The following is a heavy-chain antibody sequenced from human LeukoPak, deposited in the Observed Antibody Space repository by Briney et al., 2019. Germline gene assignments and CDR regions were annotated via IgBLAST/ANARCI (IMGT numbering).Heavy chain of an antibody. J-gene: IGHJ6*03. CDR3: ARTTEAHSWRTRYYDYYMDV. V-gene: IGHV4-59*01. Sequence: SETLSLTCAVYGGSFSGYYWSWIRQPPGKGLEWIGYIYYSGSTNYNPSLKSRVTISVDTSKNQFSLKLSSVTAADAAVYYCARTTEAHSWRTRYYDYYMDVWGKGTTVTVSS. CDR1: GGSFSGYY. D-gene: IGHD6-13*01. CDR2: IYYSGST.